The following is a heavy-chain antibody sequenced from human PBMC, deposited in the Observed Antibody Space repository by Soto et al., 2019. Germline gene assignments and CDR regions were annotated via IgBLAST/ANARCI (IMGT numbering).Heavy chain of an antibody. Sequence: QVQLVQCGGEVKKPGASVNVSCKASGYTFTNYGINWVRQAPGQALEWMGWISTYNGHTNSPQKLQGRVTMTRDISTSTAYMELRSLSSDDTAVYYWARVVAARRGDTFAMDVWGQGTTVTVSS. J-gene: IGHJ6*02. CDR3: ARVVAARRGDTFAMDV. CDR1: GYTFTNYG. CDR2: ISTYNGHT. D-gene: IGHD6-6*01. V-gene: IGHV1-18*01.